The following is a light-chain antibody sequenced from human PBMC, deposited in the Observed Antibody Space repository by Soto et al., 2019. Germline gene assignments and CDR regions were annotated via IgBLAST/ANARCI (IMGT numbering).Light chain of an antibody. CDR2: GAS. CDR1: QTVSSDY. CDR3: QQYHLSPRT. Sequence: EIVLTQSPGTLSLSPGERATLSCRASQTVSSDYLAWYQQKPGQAPRLLMYGASNRATGIPDRFSGSGSGTDFTVTISRLEPEDFAVYYCQQYHLSPRTFGQGTKVEI. J-gene: IGKJ1*01. V-gene: IGKV3-20*01.